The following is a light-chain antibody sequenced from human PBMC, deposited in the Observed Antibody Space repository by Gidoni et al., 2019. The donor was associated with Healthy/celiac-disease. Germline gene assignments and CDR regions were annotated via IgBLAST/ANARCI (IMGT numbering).Light chain of an antibody. Sequence: EVVLTQSPGTLSLSPGETATLSCRASQSVSNSYLAWYQQKPGQAPRLLIYGASSRGTGIPDRFSGSGSGTDFTLTISRLEPEDFAVYYCQQYGSSPFTFGGGTKVEIK. CDR2: GAS. CDR1: QSVSNSY. J-gene: IGKJ4*01. V-gene: IGKV3-20*01. CDR3: QQYGSSPFT.